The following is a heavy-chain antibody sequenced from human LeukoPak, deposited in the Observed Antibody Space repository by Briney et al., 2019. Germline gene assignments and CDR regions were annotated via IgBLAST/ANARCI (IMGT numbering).Heavy chain of an antibody. Sequence: SETLSLTCTDSGGSISSYYWSWIRPPPAKGLEGIGYIYYSGSTNYNPPLTSRVTISIDTSKNQFSLKLSSVTAADTAGYYCARHDPIVGTPDAFDIWGQGTMVTGSS. CDR2: IYYSGST. V-gene: IGHV4-59*08. D-gene: IGHD1-26*01. CDR1: GGSISSYY. CDR3: ARHDPIVGTPDAFDI. J-gene: IGHJ3*02.